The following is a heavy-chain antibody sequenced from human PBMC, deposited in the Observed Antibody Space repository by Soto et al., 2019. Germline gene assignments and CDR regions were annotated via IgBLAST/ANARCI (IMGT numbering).Heavy chain of an antibody. CDR1: GFSLSTSGVG. CDR2: IYWDDDK. V-gene: IGHV2-5*02. Sequence: QITLKESGPTLVKPTQTLTLTCTFSGFSLSTSGVGVGWIRQPPGKALEWLALIYWDDDKRYSPSLKSRLTTPKDTSKNQVVLTMTNMDPVDTATYYCARLPYSSGWYGSWFDPWGQGTLVTVSS. CDR3: ARLPYSSGWYGSWFDP. J-gene: IGHJ5*02. D-gene: IGHD6-19*01.